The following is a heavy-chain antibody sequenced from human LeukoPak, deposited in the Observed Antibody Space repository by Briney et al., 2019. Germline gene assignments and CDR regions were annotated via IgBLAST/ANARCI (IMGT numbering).Heavy chain of an antibody. CDR1: GGSISSYY. D-gene: IGHD3-10*01. J-gene: IGHJ6*02. CDR2: IYTSGST. Sequence: SETLSLTCTVSGGSISSYYWSWIRQPAGKGLEWIGRIYTSGSTNYNPSLKSRVTMSVDTSKNQFPLKLSSATAADTAVYYCARDREVRGVLAYYGMDVWGQGTTVTVSS. V-gene: IGHV4-4*07. CDR3: ARDREVRGVLAYYGMDV.